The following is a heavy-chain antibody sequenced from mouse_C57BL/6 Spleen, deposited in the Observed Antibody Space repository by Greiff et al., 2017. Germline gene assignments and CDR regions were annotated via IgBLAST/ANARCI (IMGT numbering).Heavy chain of an antibody. J-gene: IGHJ2*01. V-gene: IGHV1-22*01. CDR2: INPNNGGT. Sequence: VQLMASGPELVQPGASVKMSCNASGYTFPDYYMHWVKQSHGKSLAWIGYINPNNGGTSYNQKFKGKATLTVHKSSSTAYMEHRSLRSEDSAIYYSTRGVYYFDYWGQGTTLTVSA. CDR1: GYTFPDYY. CDR3: TRGVYYFDY.